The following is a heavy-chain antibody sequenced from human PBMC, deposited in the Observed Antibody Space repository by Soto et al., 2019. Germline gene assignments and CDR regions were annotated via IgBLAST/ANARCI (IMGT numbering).Heavy chain of an antibody. CDR3: ARDSSGYDYYYYYVDV. D-gene: IGHD5-12*01. J-gene: IGHJ6*03. Sequence: GGSLRLSCAASGFTFSSYWMSWVRQAPGKGLEWVANIKQDGSEKYYVDSVKGRFTISRDNAKNSLYLQMNSLRAEDTAVYYCARDSSGYDYYYYYVDVWGKGTTVTVSS. CDR2: IKQDGSEK. V-gene: IGHV3-7*01. CDR1: GFTFSSYW.